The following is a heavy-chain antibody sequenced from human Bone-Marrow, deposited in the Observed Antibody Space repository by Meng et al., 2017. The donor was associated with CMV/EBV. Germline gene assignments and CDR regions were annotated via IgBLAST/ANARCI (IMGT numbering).Heavy chain of an antibody. J-gene: IGHJ5*02. CDR3: ARGGTGILSTSFDP. CDR2: MNPNSGNT. D-gene: IGHD2-15*01. CDR1: GYTFTSYD. Sequence: ASVKVSCKASGYTFTSYDINWVRQATGQGLEWMGWMNPNSGNTGYAQKFQGRVTITRNTSISTAYMELSSLRSEDTAVYYCARGGTGILSTSFDPWGQGTRVTVSS. V-gene: IGHV1-8*03.